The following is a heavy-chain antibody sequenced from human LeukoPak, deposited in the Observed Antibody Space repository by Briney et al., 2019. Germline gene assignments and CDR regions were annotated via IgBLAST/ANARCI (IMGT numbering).Heavy chain of an antibody. CDR2: ISSSGSTI. V-gene: IGHV3-11*01. Sequence: PGGSLRLSCAASGFTFSDYYMSWIRQAPGKGLEWVSYISSSGSTIYYADSVKGRFTISRDNAKNSLYLQMNSLRAEDTAVYYCARDVRYSYGYDYLDYWGQGTLVTVSS. J-gene: IGHJ4*02. D-gene: IGHD5-18*01. CDR3: ARDVRYSYGYDYLDY. CDR1: GFTFSDYY.